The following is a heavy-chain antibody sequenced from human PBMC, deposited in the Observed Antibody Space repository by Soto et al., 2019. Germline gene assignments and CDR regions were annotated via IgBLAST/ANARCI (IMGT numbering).Heavy chain of an antibody. CDR1: GFSLTTSGVG. CDR2: IYWDDDK. J-gene: IGHJ4*02. CDR3: AHRVLRTVFGLVTTTAIYFDF. V-gene: IGHV2-5*02. Sequence: QITLNESGPTVVRPTETLTLTCRFSGFSLTTSGVGVGWIRQSPGKAPEWLALIYWDDDKRYRVSLKSRLTITKDTSKNQVVLTVSDLDPTDTATYYCAHRVLRTVFGLVTTTAIYFDFWGQGTPVAVSS. D-gene: IGHD3-3*01.